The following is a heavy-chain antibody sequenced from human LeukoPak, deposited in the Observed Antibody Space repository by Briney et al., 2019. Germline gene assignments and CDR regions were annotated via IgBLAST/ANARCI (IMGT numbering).Heavy chain of an antibody. CDR1: GGSISSGDYY. Sequence: SETLSLTCTVSGGSISSGDYYWSWIRQPPGKGLEWIGEIYHSGSTNYNPSLKSRVTISVDKSKNQFSLKLSSVTAADTAVYYCARAPWGSYDYWGQGTLVTVSS. CDR3: ARAPWGSYDY. V-gene: IGHV4-39*07. D-gene: IGHD1-26*01. J-gene: IGHJ4*02. CDR2: IYHSGST.